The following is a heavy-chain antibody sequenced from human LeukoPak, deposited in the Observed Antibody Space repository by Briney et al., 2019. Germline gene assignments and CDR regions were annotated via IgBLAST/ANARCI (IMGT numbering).Heavy chain of an antibody. J-gene: IGHJ4*02. CDR1: GFAFSRYA. D-gene: IGHD3-10*01. Sequence: GGSLRLSCSASGFAFSRYAMSWVRQAPGKGLEWVSITSGSGGNPYYADSVKGRFTISRDNSKNTLYLHMNSLRAEDTALYYCAKDTGIILVRGAADYWSQGILVTVSS. CDR3: AKDTGIILVRGAADY. V-gene: IGHV3-23*01. CDR2: TSGSGGNP.